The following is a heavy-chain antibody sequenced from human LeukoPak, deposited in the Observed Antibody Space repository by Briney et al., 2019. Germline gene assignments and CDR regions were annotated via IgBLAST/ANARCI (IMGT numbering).Heavy chain of an antibody. CDR1: GFTFSAYW. J-gene: IGHJ4*02. CDR3: ARDDGFYSASGIYQNYFDH. Sequence: GGSLGLSCAASGFTFSAYWMSWVRQAPGKGLEWVANLKQDRSEKYYVDSVKGRFTISRDNAKNSLYLQMNSLRGEDTAVYYCARDDGFYSASGIYQNYFDHWGRGILVTVSP. V-gene: IGHV3-7*01. CDR2: LKQDRSEK. D-gene: IGHD3-10*01.